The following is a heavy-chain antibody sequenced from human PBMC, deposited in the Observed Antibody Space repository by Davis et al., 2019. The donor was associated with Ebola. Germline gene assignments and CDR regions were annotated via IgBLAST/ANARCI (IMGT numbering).Heavy chain of an antibody. CDR3: ARGDFRGNERDY. CDR1: GGSFSGYY. Sequence: SETLSLTCALYGGSFSGYYWSWIRQPPGKGLEWIGEIKHSGGTNYNPSLKSRVTISVDTSKNQFSLRLNSVAAADTAVYYCARGDFRGNERDYWGQGTLVTVSS. V-gene: IGHV4-34*01. J-gene: IGHJ4*02. CDR2: IKHSGGT. D-gene: IGHD4-23*01.